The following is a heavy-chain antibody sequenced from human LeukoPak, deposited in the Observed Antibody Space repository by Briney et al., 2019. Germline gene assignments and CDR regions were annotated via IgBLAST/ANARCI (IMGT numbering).Heavy chain of an antibody. V-gene: IGHV1-69*13. J-gene: IGHJ4*02. Sequence: ASVKVSCKASGYTFTSYGISWVRQAPGQGLEWMGGIIPIFGTANYAQKFQGRVTITADESTSTAYMELSSLRSEDTAVYYCARAKRADYYDSSGASVWGDWGQGTLVTVSS. CDR1: GYTFTSYG. D-gene: IGHD3-22*01. CDR3: ARAKRADYYDSSGASVWGD. CDR2: IIPIFGTA.